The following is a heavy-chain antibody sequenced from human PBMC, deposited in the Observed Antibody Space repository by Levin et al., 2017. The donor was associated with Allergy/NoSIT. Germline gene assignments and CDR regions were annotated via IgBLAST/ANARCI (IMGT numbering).Heavy chain of an antibody. Sequence: GGSLRLSCAASGFTFSTYAMNWVRQAPGQGLEWVSSVSNDGRYTFYADSVEGRFTISRDNSKDTLYLRMNSLRGEDTALYYCAKDDGAAYYSFDSWGQGTLVTASS. CDR2: VSNDGRYT. CDR3: AKDDGAAYYSFDS. J-gene: IGHJ4*02. CDR1: GFTFSTYA. V-gene: IGHV3-23*03. D-gene: IGHD1-26*01.